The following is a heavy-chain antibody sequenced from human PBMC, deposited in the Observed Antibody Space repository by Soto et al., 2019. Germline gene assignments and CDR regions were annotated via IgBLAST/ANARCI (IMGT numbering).Heavy chain of an antibody. Sequence: GESLKISCKGSGYSFTSYWIGWVRQMPVKGLEWMGIIYPGDSDTRYSPSFQGQVTISADKSISTAYLQWSSLKASDTAMYYCARSTYYDFWSGYYSFDSWGQGTLVTVSS. CDR1: GYSFTSYW. CDR3: ARSTYYDFWSGYYSFDS. CDR2: IYPGDSDT. D-gene: IGHD3-3*01. V-gene: IGHV5-51*01. J-gene: IGHJ4*02.